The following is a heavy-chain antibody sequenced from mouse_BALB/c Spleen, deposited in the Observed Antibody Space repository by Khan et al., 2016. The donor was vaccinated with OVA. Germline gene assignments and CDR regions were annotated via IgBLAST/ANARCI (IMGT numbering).Heavy chain of an antibody. CDR1: GFTFSSYS. Sequence: EVQRVESGGDLVKPGGSLKFSCAASGFTFSSYSMSWVRQTPDKRLEWVATISSGGDYTYYSDNVKGRFTFSRDNAKNTLYLQMSSLKSEDSAMYYCASHLTGSFAYWGQGTLVTVSA. CDR3: ASHLTGSFAY. D-gene: IGHD4-1*01. J-gene: IGHJ3*01. CDR2: ISSGGDYT. V-gene: IGHV5-6*01.